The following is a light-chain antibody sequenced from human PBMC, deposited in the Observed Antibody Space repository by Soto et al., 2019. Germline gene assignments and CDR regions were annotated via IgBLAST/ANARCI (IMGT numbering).Light chain of an antibody. Sequence: EKVMTQSPATLSVSPGEGATLSCRASQSLNTNLAWYQQKLGQAPRVLIYGASTRATGIPARFSGSGSGTEFTLTISGLQSEDSGVYFCHEYNTWPWTFAQGTKVDIK. CDR3: HEYNTWPWT. CDR1: QSLNTN. CDR2: GAS. J-gene: IGKJ1*01. V-gene: IGKV3-15*01.